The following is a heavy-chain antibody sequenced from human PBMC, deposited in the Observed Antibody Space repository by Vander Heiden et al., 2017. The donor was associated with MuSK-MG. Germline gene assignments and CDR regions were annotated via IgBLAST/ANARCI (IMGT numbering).Heavy chain of an antibody. J-gene: IGHJ4*02. CDR1: GFSLSNTRLG. Sequence: HVTLKVSGPVLVKPTETLPLTCTVSGFSLSNTRLGVGWSRQPRGKALGWLANIFSNDEKTNSTSLKGRLTISKDTSKSKVVLNMTNMDPVDTATYYCARIRDRGWLDHWGQGTLVTVSS. V-gene: IGHV2-26*01. D-gene: IGHD6-19*01. CDR3: ARIRDRGWLDH. CDR2: IFSNDEK.